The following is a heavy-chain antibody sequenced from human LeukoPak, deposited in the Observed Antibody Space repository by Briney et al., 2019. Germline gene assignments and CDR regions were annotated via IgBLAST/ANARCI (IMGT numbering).Heavy chain of an antibody. CDR3: VKVSGMYSSSWPTDI. D-gene: IGHD6-13*01. Sequence: GGSLRLSCAASGFTFSSYWMHWVRQAPGKGLVWVSRINSDGSGTSYADSVKGRFTISRDNAKNTLFLQMSSLRAEDTAVYYCVKVSGMYSSSWPTDIWGQGTLVTVSS. CDR2: INSDGSGT. CDR1: GFTFSSYW. J-gene: IGHJ4*02. V-gene: IGHV3-74*01.